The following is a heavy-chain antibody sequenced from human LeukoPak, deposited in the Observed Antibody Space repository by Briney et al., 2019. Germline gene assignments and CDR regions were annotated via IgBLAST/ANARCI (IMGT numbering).Heavy chain of an antibody. CDR2: IWYDGSNK. V-gene: IGHV3-33*01. CDR1: GFTFSSYG. Sequence: GGSLRLSCEASGFTFSSYGMHWVRQAPGKGLEWVAVIWYDGSNKYYADSVKGRFTISRDNSKSTLYLQMNSLRAEDTAVYYCATTPVWNYLDYYYMDVWGKGTTVTVSS. CDR3: ATTPVWNYLDYYYMDV. D-gene: IGHD1-7*01. J-gene: IGHJ6*03.